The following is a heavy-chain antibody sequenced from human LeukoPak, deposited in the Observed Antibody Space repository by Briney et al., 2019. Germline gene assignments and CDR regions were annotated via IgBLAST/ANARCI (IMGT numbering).Heavy chain of an antibody. V-gene: IGHV4-34*01. D-gene: IGHD2-15*01. CDR1: GGSFSGYY. J-gene: IGHJ4*02. Sequence: PSETLSLTCAVYGGSFSGYYWSWIRQPPGKGLEWIGEINHSGSTNYNPSLKSRVPISVDTSKNQFSLRLSSVTAADTAVYYCARGHRLPGRYWGQGTLVTVSS. CDR2: INHSGST. CDR3: ARGHRLPGRY.